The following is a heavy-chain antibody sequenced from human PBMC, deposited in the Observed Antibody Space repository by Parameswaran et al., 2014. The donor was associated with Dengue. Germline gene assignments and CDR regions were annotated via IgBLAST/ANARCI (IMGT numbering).Heavy chain of an antibody. CDR3: ASPSGSYYRPFDY. Sequence: SETLSLTCTVSGGSISSSSYYWGWIRQPPGKGLEWIGSIYYSGSTYYNPSLKSRVTISVDTSKNQFSLKLSSVTVADTAVYYCASPSGSYYRPFDYWGQGTLVTVSS. CDR1: GGSISSSSYY. J-gene: IGHJ4*02. V-gene: IGHV4-39*01. D-gene: IGHD1-26*01. CDR2: IYYSGST.